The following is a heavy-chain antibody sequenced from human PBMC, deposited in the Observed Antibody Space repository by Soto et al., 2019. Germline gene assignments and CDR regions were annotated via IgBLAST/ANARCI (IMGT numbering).Heavy chain of an antibody. J-gene: IGHJ4*02. D-gene: IGHD5-12*01. V-gene: IGHV4-39*01. CDR2: MSYSGST. CDR3: ARYRVPSVYDPIPGCFDS. CDR1: GGSISSSSSY. Sequence: QLQLQESGPGLVKPSETLSLTCTVSGGSISSSSSYWGWIRQPPGKGLEWIGSMSYSGSTYHNPSLKSRVTLSVDTTQNQFSLKLTSVTAADTAVYSCARYRVPSVYDPIPGCFDSWGQGILVTASS.